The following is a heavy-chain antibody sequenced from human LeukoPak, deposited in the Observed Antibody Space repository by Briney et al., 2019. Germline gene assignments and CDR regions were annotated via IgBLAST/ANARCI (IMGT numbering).Heavy chain of an antibody. CDR2: LHPTGST. J-gene: IGHJ4*02. V-gene: IGHV4-31*03. Sequence: SETLSLTCTVSGASISTGYYYWTWIRQHPGKGLGWIDCLHPTGSTYYNPSLKGRLSISVGTSKNQFSLRLSSVTVADTAVYYCVRDRGDYSGDPGYFEYWGQGILVTVSS. CDR1: GASISTGYYY. CDR3: VRDRGDYSGDPGYFEY. D-gene: IGHD4-4*01.